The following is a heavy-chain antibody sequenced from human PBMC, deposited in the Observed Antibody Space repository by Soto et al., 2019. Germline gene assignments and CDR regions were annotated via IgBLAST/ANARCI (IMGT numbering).Heavy chain of an antibody. CDR2: VSAANGYT. Sequence: QVQLVQSGPEMKKPGASVKVSCKGSGFIFTNYGFNWVRQAPGQGLEWVGWVSAANGYTRSAQKFQDRLIMTTDSSTDPGYLEPGGLGPDDTALYYCAKGRSIAVPEGSWGQGTLVTVSS. CDR3: AKGRSIAVPEGS. CDR1: GFIFTNYG. D-gene: IGHD6-19*01. J-gene: IGHJ5*02. V-gene: IGHV1-18*01.